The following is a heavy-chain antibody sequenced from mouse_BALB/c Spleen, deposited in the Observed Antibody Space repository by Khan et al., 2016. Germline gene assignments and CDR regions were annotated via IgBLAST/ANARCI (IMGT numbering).Heavy chain of an antibody. V-gene: IGHV9-3*02. Sequence: QIQLLQSGPELKKPGETVKISCKASEYTFTNYGMNWVKQAPGKGLKWMGWINTNTGEPTYAEEFKGRFAFSLEASASTAYLQINNLKNEDSATYFCARTGDYPYYAMDYWGQGTSVTVSS. CDR2: INTNTGEP. D-gene: IGHD2-13*01. CDR3: ARTGDYPYYAMDY. CDR1: EYTFTNYG. J-gene: IGHJ4*01.